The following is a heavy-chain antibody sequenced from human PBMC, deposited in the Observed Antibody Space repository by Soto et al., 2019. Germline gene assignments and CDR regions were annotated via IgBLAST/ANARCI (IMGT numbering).Heavy chain of an antibody. D-gene: IGHD5-18*01. CDR3: AREVRDTAVADFDY. CDR1: GFTFSSYG. J-gene: IGHJ4*02. CDR2: ISYDGSNK. V-gene: IGHV3-30*03. Sequence: GGSLRLSCAASGFTFSSYGMHWVRQAPGKGLEWVAVISYDGSNKYYADSVKGRFTISRDNSKNTLYLQMNSLRAEDTAVYYCAREVRDTAVADFDYWGQGTLVTVSS.